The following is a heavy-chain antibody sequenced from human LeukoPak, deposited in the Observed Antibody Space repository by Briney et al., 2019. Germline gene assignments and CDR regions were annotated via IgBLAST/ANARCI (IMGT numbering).Heavy chain of an antibody. CDR2: IYYSGST. J-gene: IGHJ4*02. D-gene: IGHD1-1*01. CDR3: ARDRGTWNDDGFDY. Sequence: SETLSLTCTVSGGSISSSSYYWGWIRQPPGKGLEWIGSIYYSGSTYYNPSLKSRVTISVDTSKNQFSLKLSSVIAADTAVYYCARDRGTWNDDGFDYWGQGTLVTVSS. CDR1: GGSISSSSYY. V-gene: IGHV4-39*07.